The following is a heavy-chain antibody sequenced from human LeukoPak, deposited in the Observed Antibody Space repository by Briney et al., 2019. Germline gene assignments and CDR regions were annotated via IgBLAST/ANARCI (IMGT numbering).Heavy chain of an antibody. Sequence: GGSLRLSCAASGFTFSSYWMHWVRQAPGKGLVWVSRISSDGSTTTYADSVKGRFTISRDNAKNTMYLQMNSLRAEDTALYYCARVTEYSTAGMRYWGQGTLVTVSS. D-gene: IGHD2/OR15-2a*01. CDR1: GFTFSSYW. V-gene: IGHV3-74*01. J-gene: IGHJ4*02. CDR3: ARVTEYSTAGMRY. CDR2: ISSDGSTT.